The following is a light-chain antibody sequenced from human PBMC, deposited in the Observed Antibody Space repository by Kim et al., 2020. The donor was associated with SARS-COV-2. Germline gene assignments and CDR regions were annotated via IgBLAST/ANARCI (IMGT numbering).Light chain of an antibody. CDR1: QTVGSN. Sequence: PGERATLSCRARQTVGSNLAWYQQRPGQAPRLLIYATSTRATGIPARFSGSGSGTEFTLTISSLQSEDFAVYYCQQYSDWPPALTFGGGTKVDIK. J-gene: IGKJ4*01. CDR3: QQYSDWPPALT. CDR2: ATS. V-gene: IGKV3D-15*01.